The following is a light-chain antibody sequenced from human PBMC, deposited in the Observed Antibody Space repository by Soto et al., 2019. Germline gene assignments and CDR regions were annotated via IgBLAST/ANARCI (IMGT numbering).Light chain of an antibody. CDR2: EVS. V-gene: IGLV2-8*01. CDR1: SSDIGGYNY. CDR3: SSYAGNNNVV. Sequence: QSVLTQPPSASGSPGQSVTISCTGTSSDIGGYNYVSWYQQHPGKAPKLVIYEVSKRPSGVPDRFSGSKSGNTASLTVSGLQAEDEADYYCSSYAGNNNVVFGGGTKVTVL. J-gene: IGLJ3*02.